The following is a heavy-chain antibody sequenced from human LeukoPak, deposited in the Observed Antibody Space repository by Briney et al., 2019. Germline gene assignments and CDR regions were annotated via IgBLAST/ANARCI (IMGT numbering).Heavy chain of an antibody. CDR3: ARAGSYYYMDV. D-gene: IGHD1-1*01. Sequence: RASVKVSCKASGYTFTISGISWVRQAPGQGLEWMGWIDAYNGNTNYAQKLQGRVTMTTDTSTTTAYMELRSLRLDDTAVYYCARAGSYYYMDVWGKGTTVTVSS. V-gene: IGHV1-18*01. CDR2: IDAYNGNT. J-gene: IGHJ6*03. CDR1: GYTFTISG.